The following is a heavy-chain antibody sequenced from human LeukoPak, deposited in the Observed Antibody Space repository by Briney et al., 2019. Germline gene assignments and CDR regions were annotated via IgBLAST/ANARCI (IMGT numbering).Heavy chain of an antibody. Sequence: GESLKISCKGSGYSFTNYWIAWVRQMPGRGLEWMGIIYPGDSDTRYSPSFQGQVTISGDRFISTAYLQWSSLKASDTAMYYCARGRYCTSTSCSHFDYWGQGTLVTVSS. CDR3: ARGRYCTSTSCSHFDY. V-gene: IGHV5-51*01. CDR1: GYSFTNYW. D-gene: IGHD2-2*01. J-gene: IGHJ4*02. CDR2: IYPGDSDT.